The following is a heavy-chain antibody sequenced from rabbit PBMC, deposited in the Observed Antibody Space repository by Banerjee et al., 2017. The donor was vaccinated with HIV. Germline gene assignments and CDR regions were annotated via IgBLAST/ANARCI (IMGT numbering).Heavy chain of an antibody. CDR3: ARDTGSSFSSYGMDL. D-gene: IGHD8-1*01. V-gene: IGHV1S45*01. J-gene: IGHJ6*01. CDR1: GFSFSNKAV. CDR2: INAVTGKA. Sequence: QEQLVESGGGLVKPEGSLKLSCTASGFSFSNKAVMCWVRQAPGKGLEWIACINAVTGKAVYASWAKGRFTCSKTSSTTVTLQMTSLTVADTATYFCARDTGSSFSSYGMDLGGPGTLVTVS.